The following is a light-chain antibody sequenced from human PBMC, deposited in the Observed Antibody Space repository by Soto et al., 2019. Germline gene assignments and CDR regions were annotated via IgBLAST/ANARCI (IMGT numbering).Light chain of an antibody. Sequence: EIVMTQSPATLSVSPGERATLSCRASQSVSRNLAWYQQKPGQAPRLLIYGASTRATGIPARFSGSGSGTEFTLPISSLQSEDFAVYYCQQYNNWLGFTFGPGTKVDIK. CDR2: GAS. CDR3: QQYNNWLGFT. J-gene: IGKJ3*01. V-gene: IGKV3-15*01. CDR1: QSVSRN.